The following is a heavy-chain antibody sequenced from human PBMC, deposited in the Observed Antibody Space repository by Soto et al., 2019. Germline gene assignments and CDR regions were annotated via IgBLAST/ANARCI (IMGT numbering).Heavy chain of an antibody. CDR1: GFTVSGKY. V-gene: IGHV3-53*01. CDR3: ARDQRDYDILTGYRSLYGKDV. J-gene: IGHJ6*02. D-gene: IGHD3-9*01. CDR2: IYSGGST. Sequence: GSLGLSCAASGFTVSGKYMSWGRQAPGEGLEWVSVIYSGGSTYYADSVKGRFTISRDNSKNTLYLQMNSLRAEDTAVYYCARDQRDYDILTGYRSLYGKDVWGQGTTVTVSS.